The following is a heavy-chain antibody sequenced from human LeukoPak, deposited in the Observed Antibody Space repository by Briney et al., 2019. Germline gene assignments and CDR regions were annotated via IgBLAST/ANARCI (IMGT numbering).Heavy chain of an antibody. V-gene: IGHV3-33*01. J-gene: IGHJ4*02. Sequence: GGSLRLSCAASGFTFSSYGMHWVRQAPGKGLEWVAVIWYDGSNKYYADSVKGRFTISRDNSKNTLYLQMNSLRAEDTAVYYCARDKDVVVPAAIFDYWGQGTLVTVSS. CDR1: GFTFSSYG. D-gene: IGHD2-2*01. CDR2: IWYDGSNK. CDR3: ARDKDVVVPAAIFDY.